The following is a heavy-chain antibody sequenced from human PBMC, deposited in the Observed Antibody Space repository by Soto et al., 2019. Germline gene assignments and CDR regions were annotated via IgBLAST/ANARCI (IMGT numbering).Heavy chain of an antibody. Sequence: SETLSLTCTVSGGSISSYYWSWIRQPPGKGLEWIGYIYYSGSTNYNPSLKSRVTISVDTSKNQFSLKLSSVTAADTAVYYCAGHYSSTTNCYAILDYWGQGTLVTVSS. D-gene: IGHD2-2*01. J-gene: IGHJ4*02. CDR1: GGSISSYY. CDR2: IYYSGST. CDR3: AGHYSSTTNCYAILDY. V-gene: IGHV4-59*08.